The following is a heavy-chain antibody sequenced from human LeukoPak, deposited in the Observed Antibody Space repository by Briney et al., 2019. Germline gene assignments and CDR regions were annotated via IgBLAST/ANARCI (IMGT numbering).Heavy chain of an antibody. V-gene: IGHV4-39*01. CDR2: IYYSGST. Sequence: SETLSLTCTVSGGSISSSSYYWGWIRQPPGEGLEWIGSIYYSGSTYYNPSLKSRVTISVDTSKNQFSLKLSSVTAADTAVYYCARPSGSFDYWGQGTLVTVSS. CDR1: GGSISSSSYY. J-gene: IGHJ4*02. CDR3: ARPSGSFDY. D-gene: IGHD1-26*01.